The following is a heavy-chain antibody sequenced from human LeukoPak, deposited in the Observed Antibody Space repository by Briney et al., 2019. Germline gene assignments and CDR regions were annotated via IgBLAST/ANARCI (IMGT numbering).Heavy chain of an antibody. J-gene: IGHJ4*02. CDR1: GFTFSSYW. V-gene: IGHV3-74*01. D-gene: IGHD2-15*01. CDR2: INSDGSST. Sequence: GGSLRLSCAASGFTFSSYWMHWVRQAPGKGLVWVSRINSDGSSTSYADSVKGRFTISRDNAKNSLYLQMNSLRAEDTAVYYCARVREYCSGGSCYPEYYFDYWGQGTLVTVSS. CDR3: ARVREYCSGGSCYPEYYFDY.